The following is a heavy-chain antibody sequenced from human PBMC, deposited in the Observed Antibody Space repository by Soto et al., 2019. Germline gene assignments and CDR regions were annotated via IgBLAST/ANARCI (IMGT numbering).Heavy chain of an antibody. D-gene: IGHD1-26*01. CDR3: AKDVTPDGRWDIDY. J-gene: IGHJ4*02. CDR2: IIGACAP. Sequence: GGSLRLSCAASGFSFRIYAMNWVRQAPGKGLEWVAGIIGACAPYYADPVKGRFTISRDNSNNILYLQMNNLKDEDTSLYFCAKDVTPDGRWDIDYWGQGTLVTVSS. CDR1: GFSFRIYA. V-gene: IGHV3-23*01.